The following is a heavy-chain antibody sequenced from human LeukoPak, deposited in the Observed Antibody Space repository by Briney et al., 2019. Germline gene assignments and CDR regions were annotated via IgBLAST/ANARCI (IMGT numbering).Heavy chain of an antibody. CDR3: AREKDFSLWDAAVDY. CDR1: DYSISSGYY. V-gene: IGHV4-38-2*02. Sequence: SETLSLTCTVSDYSISSGYYWAWIRQPPGKGLEWIGSIYHSGSTYYNPSLKSRVTISVDTSKNQFSLKLSSVTAADTAVYYCAREKDFSLWDAAVDYWGQGTLVTVSS. D-gene: IGHD3-3*01. CDR2: IYHSGST. J-gene: IGHJ4*02.